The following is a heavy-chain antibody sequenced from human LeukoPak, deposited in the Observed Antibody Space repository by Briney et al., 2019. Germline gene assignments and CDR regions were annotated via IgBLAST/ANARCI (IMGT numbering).Heavy chain of an antibody. CDR1: GGSISSSSYY. CDR2: IYYSGST. J-gene: IGHJ5*02. V-gene: IGHV4-39*01. D-gene: IGHD3-3*01. CDR3: ARHGGSRNWFDP. Sequence: SETLSLTCTASGGSISSSSYYWGWIRQPPGKGLEWIGSIYYSGSTYYNPSLKSRVTISVDTSKNQFSLKLSSVTAADTAVYYCARHGGSRNWFDPWGQGTLVTVSS.